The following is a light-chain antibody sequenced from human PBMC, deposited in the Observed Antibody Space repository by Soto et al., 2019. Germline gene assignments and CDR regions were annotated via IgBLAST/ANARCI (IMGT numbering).Light chain of an antibody. J-gene: IGKJ1*01. CDR3: QHYGYSQWT. CDR2: GVY. V-gene: IGKV4-1*01. Sequence: DIEMAQSPDSRAVSMGERATIKCKSSQSVFDSPNSKNYLAWYQHKSGQAPRLLIYGVYTRASGIPDRFSGSGSGTEFTLTITRLEPEDSAVYFCQHYGYSQWTFGQGTKVDIK. CDR1: QSVFDSPNSKNY.